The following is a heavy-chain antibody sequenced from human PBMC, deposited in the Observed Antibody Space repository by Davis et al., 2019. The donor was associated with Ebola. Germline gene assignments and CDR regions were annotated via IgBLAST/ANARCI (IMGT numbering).Heavy chain of an antibody. V-gene: IGHV3-23*01. Sequence: PGGSLRLSCEISGLISRDYVMYWVRQASGKGLEWISASETSDTNFNTNYADSVKGRFTMFRDNSRNKVFLQMDSLRVEDTAVFYCAEGGTNNFLGANWGQGTLVTVSS. J-gene: IGHJ4*02. CDR3: AEGGTNNFLGAN. CDR2: SETSDTNFNT. CDR1: GLISRDYV. D-gene: IGHD2-8*01.